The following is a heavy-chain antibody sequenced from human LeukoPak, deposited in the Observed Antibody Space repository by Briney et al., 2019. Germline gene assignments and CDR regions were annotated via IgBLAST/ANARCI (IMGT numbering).Heavy chain of an antibody. CDR1: GFTFSSYA. J-gene: IGHJ3*02. CDR2: ISGSGGST. CDR3: AKDPYSSGWYISAFDI. V-gene: IGHV3-23*01. D-gene: IGHD6-19*01. Sequence: GGSLRLSCAASGFTFSSYAMSWVRQAPGKGLEWVSAISGSGGSTYYADSVKGRFTISRDNSKNTLYLQMNSLRAEDTAVYYCAKDPYSSGWYISAFDIWGQGTTVTVSS.